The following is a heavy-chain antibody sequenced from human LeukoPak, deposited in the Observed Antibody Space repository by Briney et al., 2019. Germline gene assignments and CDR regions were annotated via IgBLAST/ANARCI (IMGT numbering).Heavy chain of an antibody. V-gene: IGHV3-7*01. CDR1: GFTFGSYW. CDR2: IKQDGSDK. Sequence: GGSLRLSCAASGFTFGSYWMSGVRQAPGEGLEWVANIKQDGSDKYYLDSVKGRFTISRDNATNSLYLQLNGLSADDRVVYYCARKNSSGYMDFDIWGQGTMVTVSS. J-gene: IGHJ3*02. CDR3: ARKNSSGYMDFDI. D-gene: IGHD3-22*01.